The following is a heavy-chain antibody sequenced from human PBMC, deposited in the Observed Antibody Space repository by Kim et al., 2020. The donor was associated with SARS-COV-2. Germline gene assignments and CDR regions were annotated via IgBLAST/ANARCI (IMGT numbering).Heavy chain of an antibody. Sequence: GGSLRLSCAASGFTFNSYALSWVRQAPGMGLEWVSGIGPGGDTHYVDSVKGRFTISRDNSRNTLSLQMNSLRVEDTAVYYCAKYTVKTPPYYGGQGALVT. CDR2: IGPGGDT. D-gene: IGHD4-17*01. CDR3: AKYTVKTPPYY. V-gene: IGHV3-23*01. J-gene: IGHJ4*02. CDR1: GFTFNSYA.